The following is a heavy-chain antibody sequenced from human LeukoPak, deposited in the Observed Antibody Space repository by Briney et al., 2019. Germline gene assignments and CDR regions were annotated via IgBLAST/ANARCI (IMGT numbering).Heavy chain of an antibody. V-gene: IGHV3-30*18. CDR1: GFTFSNYG. CDR3: AKEDVSGWYGVDY. Sequence: PGGSLRLSCVASGFTFSNYGMHWVRQAPGKGLEWVALVSYDTINIYHQDSVKGRFTISRDNSKNTVDLQLSSLRADDTAVYYCAKEDVSGWYGVDYWGQGTLVTVSS. D-gene: IGHD6-19*01. CDR2: VSYDTINI. J-gene: IGHJ4*02.